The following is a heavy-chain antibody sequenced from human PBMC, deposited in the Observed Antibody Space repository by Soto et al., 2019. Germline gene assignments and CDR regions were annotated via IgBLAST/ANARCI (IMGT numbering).Heavy chain of an antibody. CDR3: ARDRYYYDSSGRSFDC. CDR1: GYTFTSYY. D-gene: IGHD3-22*01. V-gene: IGHV1-46*01. Sequence: ASVKVSCKASGYTFTSYYMHWVRQAPGQGLEWMGIINPSGGSTSYAQKFQGRVTMTRDTSTSTVYMELSSLRSEDTAVYYCARDRYYYDSSGRSFDCWGQGTLVTVSS. J-gene: IGHJ4*02. CDR2: INPSGGST.